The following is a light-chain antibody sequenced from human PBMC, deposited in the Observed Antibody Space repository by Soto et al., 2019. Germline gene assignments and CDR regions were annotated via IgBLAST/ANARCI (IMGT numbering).Light chain of an antibody. V-gene: IGKV4-1*01. CDR3: QQYSDTPRT. J-gene: IGKJ1*01. CDR2: WAS. Sequence: DIVMTQSPDSLAVSLGERATIHCKSSQSVVYNSYSKNAIAWYQQKSGQSPKLLIYWASTREFGVSDRFSGDGSGTDFTLTISGLQAEDVAVYYCQQYSDTPRTFGQGTKIEIK. CDR1: QSVVYNSYSKNA.